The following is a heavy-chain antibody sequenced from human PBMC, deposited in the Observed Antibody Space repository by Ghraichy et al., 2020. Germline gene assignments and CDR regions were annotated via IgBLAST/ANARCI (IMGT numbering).Heavy chain of an antibody. CDR3: ARFSGSYYTHSPRAFDI. D-gene: IGHD1-26*01. CDR2: IFPSGGT. CDR1: GGSTSNNY. V-gene: IGHV4-4*09. J-gene: IGHJ3*02. Sequence: SETLSLTCSVSGGSTSNNYWSWIRQPPGKGLEWIGFIFPSGGTNYNASFKSLVSISLDTSRSQVYLTLTSVTAADTGTYFCARFSGSYYTHSPRAFDIWGQGTTVTVSS.